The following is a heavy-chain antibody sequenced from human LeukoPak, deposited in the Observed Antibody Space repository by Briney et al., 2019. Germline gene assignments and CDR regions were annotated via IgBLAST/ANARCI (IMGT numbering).Heavy chain of an antibody. CDR1: GFTFSSST. D-gene: IGHD3-3*02. J-gene: IGHJ6*03. CDR2: ITSTSTYI. CDR3: ARDLAYFSYMDV. V-gene: IGHV3-21*01. Sequence: PGGSLRLSCAASGFTFSSSTMNWVRQAPGKGLEWVSSITSTSTYIYYADSLKGRITVPRDNAKKSMYLQMHSLRADDTALYYCARDLAYFSYMDVWGKGTTVTVSS.